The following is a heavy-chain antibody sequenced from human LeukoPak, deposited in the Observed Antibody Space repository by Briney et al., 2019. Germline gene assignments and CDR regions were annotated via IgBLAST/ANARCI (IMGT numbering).Heavy chain of an antibody. CDR3: AREGILTGYYHCGMDV. Sequence: GGSLRLSCAASGFTFSSYSMNWVRQAPGKGLEWVSYISSSSSTIYYADSVKGRFTISRDNAKNSLYLQMNSLRAGDTAVYYCAREGILTGYYHCGMDVWGQGTMVTVSS. V-gene: IGHV3-48*04. CDR2: ISSSSSTI. J-gene: IGHJ6*02. D-gene: IGHD3-9*01. CDR1: GFTFSSYS.